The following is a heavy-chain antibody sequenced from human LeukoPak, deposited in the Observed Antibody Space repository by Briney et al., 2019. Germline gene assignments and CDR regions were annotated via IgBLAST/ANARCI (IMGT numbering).Heavy chain of an antibody. CDR2: ISYDGVAVVSYDGSNK. D-gene: IGHD3-22*01. CDR3: AKMGTYYYDSSNYYNYFDY. Sequence: GSLRLSCAASGFTFSSYSMNWVRQAPGKGLEWVAVISYDGVAVVSYDGSNKYYADSVKGRFTISRDNSKNTLFLQMNNLRVEDTAVYYCAKMGTYYYDSSNYYNYFDYWGQGTLVTVSS. CDR1: GFTFSSYS. J-gene: IGHJ4*02. V-gene: IGHV3-30*18.